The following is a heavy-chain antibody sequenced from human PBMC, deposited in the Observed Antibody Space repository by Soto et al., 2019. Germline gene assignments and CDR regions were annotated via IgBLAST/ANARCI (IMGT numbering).Heavy chain of an antibody. D-gene: IGHD4-17*01. CDR1: GGTFSSYA. CDR2: IIPIFGTA. J-gene: IGHJ4*02. CDR3: ARDSIYGDYVPDDY. V-gene: IGHV1-69*01. Sequence: QVQLVQSGAEVKKSGSSVKVSCKASGGTFSSYAISWVRQAPGQGLEWMGGIIPIFGTANYAQKFQGRVTITADESTSTAYMELSSLRSEDTAVYYCARDSIYGDYVPDDYWGQGTLVTVSS.